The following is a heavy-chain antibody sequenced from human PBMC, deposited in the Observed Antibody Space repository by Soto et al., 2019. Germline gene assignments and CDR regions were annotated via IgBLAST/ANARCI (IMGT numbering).Heavy chain of an antibody. V-gene: IGHV5-51*01. CDR2: IYPGDSDI. J-gene: IGHJ6*02. CDR1: GYSFTDYW. Sequence: RGESLKISCKGSGYSFTDYWIAWVRQTPGKGLEWMGIIYPGDSDIRYSPSFQGQVTISAEKSITTAYVQWSSLKAPDTAMYYCARHLRPYGMDVWGLGTTVTVS. CDR3: ARHLRPYGMDV.